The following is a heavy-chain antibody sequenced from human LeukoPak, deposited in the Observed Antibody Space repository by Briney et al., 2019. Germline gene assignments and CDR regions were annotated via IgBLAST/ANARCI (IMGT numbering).Heavy chain of an antibody. D-gene: IGHD3-22*01. CDR2: ISGSGGST. Sequence: PGGSLRLSCAASGFTFSSYAMSWVRQAPGKGLEWVSAISGSGGSTYYADSVKGRFTISRDNSKNTLYLQMNSLRAEDTAVYYCAKGGYYDSSGYYSPTFDYWGQGTLVTVSS. CDR3: AKGGYYDSSGYYSPTFDY. CDR1: GFTFSSYA. V-gene: IGHV3-23*01. J-gene: IGHJ4*02.